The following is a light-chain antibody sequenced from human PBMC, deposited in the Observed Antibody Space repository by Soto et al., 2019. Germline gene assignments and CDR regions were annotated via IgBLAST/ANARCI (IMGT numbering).Light chain of an antibody. CDR2: EVN. Sequence: QSALTQPPSASGSHGQSVTISCTGTSSDVGGYNYVSWYQQHPGKVPKLMVYEVNKRPSGVPDRFSGSKSSNTASLTVSGLQAEDEADYYCTSYAGGNNVFGTGTKLTVL. CDR3: TSYAGGNNV. V-gene: IGLV2-8*01. J-gene: IGLJ1*01. CDR1: SSDVGGYNY.